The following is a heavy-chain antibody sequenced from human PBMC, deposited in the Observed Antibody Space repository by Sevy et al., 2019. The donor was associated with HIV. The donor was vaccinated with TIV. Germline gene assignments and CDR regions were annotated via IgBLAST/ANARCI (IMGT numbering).Heavy chain of an antibody. CDR2: IYPGDSDT. V-gene: IGHV5-51*01. CDR3: ARRGYYGSGTTEYFQH. Sequence: GESLKISCKGSGYSFTSYWIGWVRQMPGKGLEWMGIIYPGDSDTRYSPSFQGQVTISADKSIGPAYLQWSSLKASDTAMYYCARRGYYGSGTTEYFQHWGQGTLVTVSS. CDR1: GYSFTSYW. J-gene: IGHJ1*01. D-gene: IGHD3-10*01.